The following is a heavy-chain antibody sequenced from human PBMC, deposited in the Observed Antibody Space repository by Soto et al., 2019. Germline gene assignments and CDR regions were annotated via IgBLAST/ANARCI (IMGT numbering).Heavy chain of an antibody. CDR1: GDSISGYY. Sequence: PSETLSLTCTFSGDSISGYYWSWIRQPPGKGLEWIGYIYYSGSTNYNPSLKSRVTISVDTSKNQFSLNLSSVTAADTAVYYCARKSSSWSPFDYWGQGTLVTVS. V-gene: IGHV4-59*01. CDR3: ARKSSSWSPFDY. CDR2: IYYSGST. D-gene: IGHD6-13*01. J-gene: IGHJ4*02.